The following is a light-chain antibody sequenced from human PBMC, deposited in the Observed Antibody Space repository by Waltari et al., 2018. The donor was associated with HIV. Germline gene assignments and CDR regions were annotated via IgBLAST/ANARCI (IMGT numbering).Light chain of an antibody. J-gene: IGKJ1*01. CDR3: QQYYITPKT. CDR1: QSVMYSSNNKNY. CDR2: WAS. V-gene: IGKV4-1*01. Sequence: DIVMTQSPDSLAVSLGERATINCKSSQSVMYSSNNKNYLAWYQQKPGQPPKLRIYWASSREYGVPDRFSGSGSGTDFTLTISSLQAEDVAVYYCQQYYITPKTFGQGTKVEIK.